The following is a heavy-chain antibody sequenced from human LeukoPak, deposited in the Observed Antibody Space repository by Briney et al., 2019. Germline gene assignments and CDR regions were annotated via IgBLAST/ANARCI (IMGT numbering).Heavy chain of an antibody. V-gene: IGHV1-46*03. Sequence: ASVKVSCKASGYTFTSSYIHWVRHAPGQGLEWMGIINPSGGRTTYAQKFQGRVTMTSDTSTSTVYMELSSLTSEDTAVYYCARGSRFMDVWGKGTPVTVSS. CDR2: INPSGGRT. CDR3: ARGSRFMDV. CDR1: GYTFTSSY. J-gene: IGHJ6*03.